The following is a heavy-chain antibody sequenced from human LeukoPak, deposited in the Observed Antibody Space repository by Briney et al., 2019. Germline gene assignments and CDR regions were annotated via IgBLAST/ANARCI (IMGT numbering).Heavy chain of an antibody. Sequence: ASVKVSCKASGYTFTSYGISWVRQAPGQGLEWMGWISAYNGNTNYAQKLQGRVTMTTDTSTSTAYMELRSLRSDDTAVYYCARDGERDGDSHYYYYYGMDVWGQGTTVTVSS. CDR3: ARDGERDGDSHYYYYYGMDV. V-gene: IGHV1-18*01. J-gene: IGHJ6*02. D-gene: IGHD4-17*01. CDR2: ISAYNGNT. CDR1: GYTFTSYG.